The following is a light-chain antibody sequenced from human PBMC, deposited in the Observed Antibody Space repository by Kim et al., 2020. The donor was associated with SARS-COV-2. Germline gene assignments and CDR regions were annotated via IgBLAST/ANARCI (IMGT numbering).Light chain of an antibody. V-gene: IGKV3-11*01. CDR3: QQRSYWPGA. CDR2: DAS. CDR1: QSVSNY. J-gene: IGKJ1*01. Sequence: SLSPGERATLSCRASQSVSNYLAWYQHKLGQAPRLLIYDASHRATGIPARFSGSGSGTDFTLTISSLEPEDFAVYYCQQRSYWPGAFGQGTKVDIK.